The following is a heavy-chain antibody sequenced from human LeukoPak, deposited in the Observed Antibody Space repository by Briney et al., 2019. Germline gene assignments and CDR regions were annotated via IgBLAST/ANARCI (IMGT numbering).Heavy chain of an antibody. J-gene: IGHJ4*02. D-gene: IGHD4-23*01. CDR3: AKDILYGGSILVGPFDY. Sequence: GGSLRLSCAASGFTFSRLAMTWVRQAPGKGLEWVSTISASGPYYADAVRGRFTISRDNSRNTLSLQMDSLRAEDTAVYYCAKDILYGGSILVGPFDYWGQGTLVTVSS. CDR1: GFTFSRLA. V-gene: IGHV3-23*01. CDR2: ISASGP.